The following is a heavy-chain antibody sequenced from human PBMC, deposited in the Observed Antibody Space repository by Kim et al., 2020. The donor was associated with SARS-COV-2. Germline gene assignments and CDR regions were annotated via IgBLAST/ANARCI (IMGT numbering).Heavy chain of an antibody. CDR3: AKGDCDSPTCYTANY. J-gene: IGHJ4*02. D-gene: IGHD2-2*02. V-gene: IGHV3-23*01. Sequence: SGKGRVTISRDNSKNTLYLQMNSLRVEDTAVYYCAKGDCDSPTCYTANYWGRGTLVTVSS.